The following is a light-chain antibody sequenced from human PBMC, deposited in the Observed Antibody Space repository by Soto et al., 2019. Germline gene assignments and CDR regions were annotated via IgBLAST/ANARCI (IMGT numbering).Light chain of an antibody. Sequence: VLTQSSSASASLGSSVKLTCTLSSGHSSYIIAWHQQQPGKAPRYLMKLEGSGSYNKGSGVPDRFSGSSSGADRYLTISNLQSEDEADYYCETWDGVFGGGTKLTVL. CDR1: SGHSSYI. CDR3: ETWDGV. J-gene: IGLJ2*01. CDR2: LEGSGSY. V-gene: IGLV4-60*03.